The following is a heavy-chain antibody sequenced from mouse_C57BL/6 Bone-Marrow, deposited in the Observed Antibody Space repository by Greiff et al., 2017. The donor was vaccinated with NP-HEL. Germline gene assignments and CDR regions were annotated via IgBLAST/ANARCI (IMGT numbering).Heavy chain of an antibody. CDR2: ISSGSSTI. J-gene: IGHJ1*03. Sequence: EVKLVESGGGLVKPGGSLKLSCAASGFTFSDYGMHWVRQAPEKGLEWVAYISSGSSTIYYAATVKGRFTISRDNAKNTLFLQITSLRSEDTAMYYCATLITTNWYFDVWGTGTTVTVSS. D-gene: IGHD1-1*01. CDR3: ATLITTNWYFDV. V-gene: IGHV5-17*01. CDR1: GFTFSDYG.